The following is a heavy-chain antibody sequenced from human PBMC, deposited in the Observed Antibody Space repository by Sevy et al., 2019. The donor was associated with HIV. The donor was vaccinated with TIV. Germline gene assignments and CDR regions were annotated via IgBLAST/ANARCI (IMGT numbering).Heavy chain of an antibody. Sequence: GESLKISCKGSGYSFSSHWIGWVRQMPGRGLEWMGIIYPGDSDIRYSPSFQGQVTLSAAMSIDTAYLQWSSLKASDTAVYYCARVPPTVTTGKYDYYGMDVWGQGTTVTVSS. CDR3: ARVPPTVTTGKYDYYGMDV. J-gene: IGHJ6*02. D-gene: IGHD4-17*01. V-gene: IGHV5-51*01. CDR2: IYPGDSDI. CDR1: GYSFSSHW.